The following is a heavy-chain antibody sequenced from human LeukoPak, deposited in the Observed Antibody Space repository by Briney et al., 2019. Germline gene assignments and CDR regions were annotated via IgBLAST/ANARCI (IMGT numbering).Heavy chain of an antibody. CDR2: INHSGST. J-gene: IGHJ4*02. D-gene: IGHD6-19*01. CDR1: GGSFSGYY. CDR3: ARDGGSGWYLPVNLDY. Sequence: SETLSLTCAVYGGSFSGYYWSWIRQPPGKGLEWIGEINHSGSTNYNASLKSRVTISVDTSKNQFSLKLSSVTAADTAVYYCARDGGSGWYLPVNLDYWGQGTLVTVSS. V-gene: IGHV4-34*01.